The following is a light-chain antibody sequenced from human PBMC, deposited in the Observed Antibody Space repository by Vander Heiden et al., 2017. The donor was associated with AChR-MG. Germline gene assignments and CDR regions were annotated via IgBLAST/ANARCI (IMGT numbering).Light chain of an antibody. CDR3: HVWDTTTDQGV. CDR1: DIGSKN. CDR2: EDS. V-gene: IGLV3-21*02. Sequence: SYVLTHTPPVSVAPAQTARITCGGNDIGSKNVNWYQQKSGQAPVLVVYEDSDGPSGIPDRFSGSNSGNTAALTISRVEAGDEAAYYCHVWDTTTDQGVFGGGTKLTVL. J-gene: IGLJ2*01.